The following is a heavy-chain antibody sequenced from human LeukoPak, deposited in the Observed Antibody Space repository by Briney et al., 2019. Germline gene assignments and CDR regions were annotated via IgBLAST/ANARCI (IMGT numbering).Heavy chain of an antibody. CDR3: ARSYDNSHYFYALFGY. V-gene: IGHV4-34*01. Sequence: PSETLSLTCAVYGGSFSGYYWSWIRQPPGKGLEWIGEINHSGSTNYNPSLKSRVTISVDTSKNQFSLRLTSVTAADTAVYYCARSYDNSHYFYALFGYWGQGTLVTVSS. CDR2: INHSGST. J-gene: IGHJ4*02. CDR1: GGSFSGYY. D-gene: IGHD3-22*01.